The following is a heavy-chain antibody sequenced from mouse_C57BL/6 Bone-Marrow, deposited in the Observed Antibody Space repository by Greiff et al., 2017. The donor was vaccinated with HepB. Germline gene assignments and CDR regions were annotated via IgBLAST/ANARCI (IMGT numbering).Heavy chain of an antibody. CDR1: GYAFTNYL. V-gene: IGHV1-54*01. CDR2: LNPGSGGT. J-gene: IGHJ2*01. CDR3: ARLGYYGSSHPYYLDY. D-gene: IGHD1-1*01. Sequence: VQLQQSGAELVRPGTSVKVSCKASGYAFTNYLIEWVKQRPGQGLEWIGVLNPGSGGTNYNEKFKGKETLTADKSFSTAYMQRSILTSEDSAVYFCARLGYYGSSHPYYLDYWGQGTTLTVAS.